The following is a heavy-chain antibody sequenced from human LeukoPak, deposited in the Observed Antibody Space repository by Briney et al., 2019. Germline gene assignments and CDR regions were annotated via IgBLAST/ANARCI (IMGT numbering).Heavy chain of an antibody. J-gene: IGHJ3*02. CDR2: ISSSSSYI. V-gene: IGHV3-21*01. CDR3: ASQRMVGPPGVFDI. Sequence: PGGSLRLSCAASGFTFSSYSMNWVRQAPGKGLEWVSSISSSSSYIYYADSVKGRFTISRDNAKNSLYLQMNSLRAEDTAVSYCASQRMVGPPGVFDIGGQGTMVTVS. D-gene: IGHD2-15*01. CDR1: GFTFSSYS.